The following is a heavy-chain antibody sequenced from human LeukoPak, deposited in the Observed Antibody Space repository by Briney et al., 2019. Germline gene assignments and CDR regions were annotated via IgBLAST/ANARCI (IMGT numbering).Heavy chain of an antibody. J-gene: IGHJ4*02. CDR3: ARDRLSGSYSEIDY. V-gene: IGHV3-20*04. CDR1: GFTFDDYG. D-gene: IGHD1-26*01. CDR2: INWNGGST. Sequence: GGSLRLSCAASGFTFDDYGMSWVRQAPGKGLEWVSGINWNGGSTGYADSVKGRFTISRDNAKNSLYLQMNSLRAEDTALYYCARDRLSGSYSEIDYWGQGTLVTVSS.